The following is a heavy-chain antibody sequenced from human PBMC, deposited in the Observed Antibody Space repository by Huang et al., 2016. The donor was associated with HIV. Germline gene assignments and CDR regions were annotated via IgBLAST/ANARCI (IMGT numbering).Heavy chain of an antibody. V-gene: IGHV4-59*02. CDR2: VYDSGTT. CDR1: GDSVSSHY. Sequence: QVRLQESGPGLVKPSETLSLSCTVSGDSVSSHYWGWIRHPPGKGLELIGTVYDSGTTKYNPRLKSRITISVDTSKNGFSLNSTSVRAADTAMYFCVRDQGRLAVGGIDNWFDPWGQGALVTVSS. D-gene: IGHD6-19*01. J-gene: IGHJ5*02. CDR3: VRDQGRLAVGGIDNWFDP.